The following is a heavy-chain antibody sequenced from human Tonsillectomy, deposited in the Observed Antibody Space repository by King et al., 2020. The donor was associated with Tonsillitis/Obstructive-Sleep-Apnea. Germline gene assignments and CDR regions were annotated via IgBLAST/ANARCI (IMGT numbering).Heavy chain of an antibody. CDR1: GGSISNSSYY. Sequence: LQLQESGPGLVKPSETLSLICNVSGGSISNSSYYWGWIRQPPGKGLEWIGNIYNSGNTFYNPSLRSRVTTSVDRSKNQFSLKLNSVTAPDTAVYYCARGGRTITIVGVVIPFDHWGQGTLVTVSS. J-gene: IGHJ4*02. D-gene: IGHD3-3*01. CDR3: ARGGRTITIVGVVIPFDH. CDR2: IYNSGNT. V-gene: IGHV4-39*01.